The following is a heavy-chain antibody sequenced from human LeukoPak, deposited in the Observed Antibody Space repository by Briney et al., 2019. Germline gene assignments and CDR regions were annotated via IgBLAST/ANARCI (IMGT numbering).Heavy chain of an antibody. CDR1: GGTFSSSA. CDR2: FIPIFGTA. J-gene: IGHJ5*02. Sequence: ASVKVSCTASGGTFSSSAISSVREAPGQGVEWMGGFIPIFGTANYAQKFQGRVTITADASTSTAYMELSSMRSEDTAVYYCARVQYDFWSGYYRSQGQFWFDPWGQGTLVTVSS. CDR3: ARVQYDFWSGYYRSQGQFWFDP. V-gene: IGHV1-69*13. D-gene: IGHD3-3*01.